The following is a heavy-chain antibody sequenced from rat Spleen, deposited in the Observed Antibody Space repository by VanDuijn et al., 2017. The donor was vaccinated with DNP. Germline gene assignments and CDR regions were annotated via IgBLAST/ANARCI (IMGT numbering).Heavy chain of an antibody. D-gene: IGHD1-11*01. CDR3: ATDGLQFNYGGYDY. CDR2: ISTSGGST. CDR1: GFTFSSFP. V-gene: IGHV5-46*01. Sequence: EVQLVESGGGLVQPGRSLKLSCAASGFTFSSFPMAWVRQAPTKGLEWVATISTSGGSTYYRDSVKGRFTISRDNAKSTLYLQMNSLRSEDTATYYCATDGLQFNYGGYDYWGQGASVTVSS. J-gene: IGHJ4*01.